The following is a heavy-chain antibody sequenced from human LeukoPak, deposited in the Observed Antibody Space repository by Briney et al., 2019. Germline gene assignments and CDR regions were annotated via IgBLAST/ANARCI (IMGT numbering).Heavy chain of an antibody. CDR1: GFTVSSNY. CDR3: ASLGGDYYDSSSYYLST. Sequence: GGSLRLSCAASGFTVSSNYMSWVRQAPGKGLEWVSVIYSGGSTYYADSVKGRFTISRDNSKNTLYLQMNSLRAEDTAVYYCASLGGDYYDSSSYYLSTWGQGTLVTVSS. CDR2: IYSGGST. D-gene: IGHD3-22*01. V-gene: IGHV3-53*01. J-gene: IGHJ5*02.